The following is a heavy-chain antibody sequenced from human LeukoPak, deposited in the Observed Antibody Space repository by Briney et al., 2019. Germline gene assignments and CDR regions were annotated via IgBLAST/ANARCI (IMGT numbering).Heavy chain of an antibody. Sequence: GGSLRLSCAASGFTFNTAWMAWVRQAPGKGLEWVGRIRSKSDGGTTYYAAPVKGRFTISRDDSKNTLYLQMNSLKIEDTALYYCTTDLRLWGRSTLVTVSS. D-gene: IGHD3-16*01. CDR3: TTDLRL. CDR1: GFTFNTAW. V-gene: IGHV3-15*01. CDR2: IRSKSDGGTT. J-gene: IGHJ2*01.